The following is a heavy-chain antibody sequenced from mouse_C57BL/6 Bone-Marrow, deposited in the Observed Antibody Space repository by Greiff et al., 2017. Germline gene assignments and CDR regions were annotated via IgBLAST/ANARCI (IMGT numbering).Heavy chain of an antibody. V-gene: IGHV1-76*01. J-gene: IGHJ1*03. CDR1: GYTFTDYY. CDR2: IYPGSGNT. Sequence: QVTLKESGAELVRPGASVKLSCKASGYTFTDYYINWVKQRPGQGLEWIARIYPGSGNTYYNEKFKGKATLTAEKSSSTAYMQLSSLTSEDSAVYFCARWSNWDWYFDVWGTGTTVTVSS. D-gene: IGHD4-1*01. CDR3: ARWSNWDWYFDV.